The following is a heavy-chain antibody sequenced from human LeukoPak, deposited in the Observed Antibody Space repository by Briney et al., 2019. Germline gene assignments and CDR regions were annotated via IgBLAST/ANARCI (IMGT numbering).Heavy chain of an antibody. D-gene: IGHD4-23*01. CDR3: ARQGSRYGGNSQS. CDR2: IYYSGST. CDR1: GGSISSSSYY. J-gene: IGHJ4*02. V-gene: IGHV4-39*01. Sequence: SSETLSLTCTVSGGSISSSSYYWGWIRQPPGKGLEWIGSIYYSGSTYYNPSLKSRVTISVDTSKNQFSLELSSVTAADTAVYYCARQGSRYGGNSQSWGQGTLVTVSS.